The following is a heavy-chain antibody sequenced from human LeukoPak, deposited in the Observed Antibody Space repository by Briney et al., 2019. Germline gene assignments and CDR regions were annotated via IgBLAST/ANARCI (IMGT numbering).Heavy chain of an antibody. CDR3: AKGPYYDFWSGYWFDY. Sequence: GGSLRPSCAASGFTFSSYAMSWVRQAPGKGLEWVSAISGSGGSTYYADSVKGRFTISRDNSKNTLYLQMNSLRAEDTAVYYCAKGPYYDFWSGYWFDYWGQGTLVTVSS. D-gene: IGHD3-3*01. CDR1: GFTFSSYA. J-gene: IGHJ4*02. V-gene: IGHV3-23*01. CDR2: ISGSGGST.